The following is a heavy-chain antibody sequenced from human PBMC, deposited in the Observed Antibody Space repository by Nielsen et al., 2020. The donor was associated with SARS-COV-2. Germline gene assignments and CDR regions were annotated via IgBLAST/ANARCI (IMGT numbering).Heavy chain of an antibody. V-gene: IGHV1-18*01. CDR3: ARVNYDSSGYYLDY. CDR1: GYTFTSYG. J-gene: IGHJ4*02. D-gene: IGHD3-22*01. Sequence: ASVKVSCKASGYTFTSYGISWVRQAPGQGPEWMGWISAYNGNTNYAQKLQGRVTMTTDTSTSTAYMELRSLRSDDTAVYYCARVNYDSSGYYLDYWGQGTLVTVSS. CDR2: ISAYNGNT.